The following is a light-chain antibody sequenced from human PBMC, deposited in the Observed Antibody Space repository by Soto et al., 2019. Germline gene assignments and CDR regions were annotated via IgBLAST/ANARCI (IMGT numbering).Light chain of an antibody. Sequence: EIVMTQSPATLSVSPGERATLSCRAGQSVSSNLAWYQQKPGQAPRLLIYGASTRATGIPARFSGSGSGTEFTLTISSLQSEDVAIYFCQQYNNWPPDRTFGQGTKVEIK. CDR3: QQYNNWPPDRT. J-gene: IGKJ1*01. CDR1: QSVSSN. V-gene: IGKV3-15*01. CDR2: GAS.